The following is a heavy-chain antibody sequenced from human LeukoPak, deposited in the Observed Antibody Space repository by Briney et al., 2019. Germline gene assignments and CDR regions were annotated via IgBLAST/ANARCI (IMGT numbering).Heavy chain of an antibody. CDR1: GGTFSSYA. J-gene: IGHJ4*02. CDR2: IIPIFGTA. CDR3: ARSIVVVTAITPTFDY. Sequence: ASVKASCKASGGTFSSYAISWVRQAPGQGLEWMGGIIPIFGTANYAQKFQGRVTITADESTSTAYMELSSLRSEDTAVYYCARSIVVVTAITPTFDYWGQGTLVTVSS. D-gene: IGHD2-21*02. V-gene: IGHV1-69*13.